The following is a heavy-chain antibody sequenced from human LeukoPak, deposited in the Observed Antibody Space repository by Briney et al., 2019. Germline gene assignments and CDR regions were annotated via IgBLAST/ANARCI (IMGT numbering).Heavy chain of an antibody. J-gene: IGHJ5*02. Sequence: PSETLSLTCSVSGGSFSSNDYSWGWIRQPPGKGLEWIGSISYSGSTYYNPSLKSRVTISVDTPKNQFSLRLTPVTAADTAVYYCARPRSIAAVGTTWFDPWGQGTLVTVSS. D-gene: IGHD6-13*01. CDR2: ISYSGST. CDR3: ARPRSIAAVGTTWFDP. V-gene: IGHV4-39*01. CDR1: GGSFSSNDYS.